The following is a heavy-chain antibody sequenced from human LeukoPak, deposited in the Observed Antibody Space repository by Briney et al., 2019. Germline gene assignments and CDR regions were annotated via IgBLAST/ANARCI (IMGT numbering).Heavy chain of an antibody. V-gene: IGHV3-23*01. J-gene: IGHJ3*02. CDR3: ARDPNGDYVGALDM. Sequence: GGSLRLSCAASGFTFDDYGMSWVRQAPGKGLEWVAAIRGGGHGPFYADSVRGRFTISRDNSKYTLFLQMDSLRAEDTAVYYCARDPNGDYVGALDMWGPGTMVTVSS. D-gene: IGHD4-17*01. CDR1: GFTFDDYG. CDR2: IRGGGHGP.